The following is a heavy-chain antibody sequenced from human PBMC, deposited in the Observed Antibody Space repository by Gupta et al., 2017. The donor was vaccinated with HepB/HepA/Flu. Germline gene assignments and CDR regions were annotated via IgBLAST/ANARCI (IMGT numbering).Heavy chain of an antibody. J-gene: IGHJ4*02. Sequence: QITLKESGPALVKPTQTLTLTCPFSGFSLTTDAVLVGWVRQPPGKALEWLAFIDGDDDKRYSPSLRSRVTITKDTSKKQVVLTMANMGPVDTATYYCADKAVDTSIDYWGQGTLITVSS. CDR2: IDGDDDK. D-gene: IGHD5-18*01. CDR3: ADKAVDTSIDY. CDR1: GFSLTTDAVL. V-gene: IGHV2-5*02.